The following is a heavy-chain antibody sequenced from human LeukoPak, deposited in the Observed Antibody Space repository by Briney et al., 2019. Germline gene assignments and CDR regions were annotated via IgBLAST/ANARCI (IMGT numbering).Heavy chain of an antibody. CDR2: IWYDGSNK. CDR1: GVTFSNYG. Sequence: GGSLRLSCAASGVTFSNYGMLWVRQAPGKGLEWVAVIWYDGSNKYYADSVKGRFTISRDISKNTLYLQMNSLRAEDTAVYYCARGLIDAPIVSADWGQGTLVTVSS. D-gene: IGHD2/OR15-2a*01. J-gene: IGHJ4*02. V-gene: IGHV3-33*01. CDR3: ARGLIDAPIVSAD.